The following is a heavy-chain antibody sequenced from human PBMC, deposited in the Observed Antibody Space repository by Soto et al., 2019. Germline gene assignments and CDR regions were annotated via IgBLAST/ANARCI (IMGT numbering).Heavy chain of an antibody. CDR2: IHYSGIT. D-gene: IGHD3-22*01. V-gene: IGHV4-39*01. J-gene: IGHJ5*02. Sequence: QLQLQETGPGLVKPSETLSLACSVSGASVSGSAYYWGRIRQPPGKGLEWVGSIHYSGITHYNPSLKSRATISVDTSQNQFSLKLSSVTAADTAVYYCARRAHGYPTNWFDPWGQGTLVIVSS. CDR3: ARRAHGYPTNWFDP. CDR1: GASVSGSAYY.